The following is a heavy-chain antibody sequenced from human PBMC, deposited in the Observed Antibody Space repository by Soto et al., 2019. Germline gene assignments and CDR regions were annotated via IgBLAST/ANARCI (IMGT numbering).Heavy chain of an antibody. CDR1: GGTFNSYV. V-gene: IGHV1-69*13. CDR3: ARDLGSGYDPGDY. J-gene: IGHJ4*02. D-gene: IGHD5-12*01. CDR2: IISIFGTP. Sequence: GASVKVSCKASGGTFNSYVFNWVRQAPGQGLEWMGGIISIFGTPNYGQKFQGRVTITADESTSTGFMELSSLTSEDTAIYYCARDLGSGYDPGDYWGQGTLVTVSS.